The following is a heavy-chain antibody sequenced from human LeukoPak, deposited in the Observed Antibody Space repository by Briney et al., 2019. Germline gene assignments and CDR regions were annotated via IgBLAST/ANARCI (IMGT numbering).Heavy chain of an antibody. J-gene: IGHJ6*03. CDR2: INHSGST. D-gene: IGHD4/OR15-4a*01. V-gene: IGHV4-34*01. Sequence: LETLSLTCAVYGGSFSGYYWSWIRQPPGKGLEWIGEINHSGSTNYNPSLKSRVTISVDTSKNQFSLKLSSVTAADTAVYYCARGDGAKSMDVWGKGTTVTVSS. CDR1: GGSFSGYY. CDR3: ARGDGAKSMDV.